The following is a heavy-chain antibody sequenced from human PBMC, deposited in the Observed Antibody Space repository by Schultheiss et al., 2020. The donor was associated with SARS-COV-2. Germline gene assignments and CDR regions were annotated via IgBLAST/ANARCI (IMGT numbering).Heavy chain of an antibody. CDR2: IYYSGGT. CDR3: ARGLLLYYFDY. Sequence: SETLSLTCAVSGGSISSSSYYWSWIRQPAGKGLGWIGYIYYSGGTYYNPSLKSRVIISVDTSKNHFSLKLSSVTAADTAVYYCARGLLLYYFDYWGQGTLVTVSS. J-gene: IGHJ4*02. D-gene: IGHD2-15*01. CDR1: GGSISSSSYY. V-gene: IGHV4-61*10.